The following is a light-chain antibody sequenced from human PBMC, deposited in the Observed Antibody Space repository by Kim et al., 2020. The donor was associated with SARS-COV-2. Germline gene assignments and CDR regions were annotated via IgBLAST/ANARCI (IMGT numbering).Light chain of an antibody. V-gene: IGKV1-5*01. CDR2: DAS. Sequence: DIQMTQSPATLSASVGDRVTITCRASQGISRWLAWYQQKPGKAPELLIFDASSLEGGVPSRFSGSGSGTEFTLTISSLQPDDFATYYCQQYDRYPVTFGQETKLEIK. J-gene: IGKJ2*01. CDR3: QQYDRYPVT. CDR1: QGISRW.